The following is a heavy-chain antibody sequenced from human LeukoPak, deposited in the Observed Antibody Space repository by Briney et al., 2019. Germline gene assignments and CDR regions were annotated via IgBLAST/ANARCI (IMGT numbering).Heavy chain of an antibody. CDR1: GGSISSSSYY. V-gene: IGHV4-39*01. J-gene: IGHJ4*02. D-gene: IGHD3-22*01. CDR2: IYYSGST. CDR3: ARHDLRGRYYDSSGSDY. Sequence: QSSETLSLTCTVSGGSISSSSYYWGWIRQPPGKGLEWFGSIYYSGSTYYNPSLKSRVTISVDTSKNQLSLKLSSVTAADTAVYYCARHDLRGRYYDSSGSDYWGQGNLVTVSS.